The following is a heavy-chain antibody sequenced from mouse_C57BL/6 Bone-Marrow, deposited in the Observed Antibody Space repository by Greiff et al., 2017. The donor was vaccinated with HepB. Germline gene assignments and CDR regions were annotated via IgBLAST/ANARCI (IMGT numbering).Heavy chain of an antibody. J-gene: IGHJ3*01. Sequence: VQGVESGPGLVQPSQSLSITCTVSGFSLTSYGVHWVRQSPGKGLEWLGVIWSGGSTDYNAAFISRLSISKDNSKSQVFFKMNSLQADDTAIYYCASYNWSWFAYWGQGTLVTVSA. V-gene: IGHV2-2*01. D-gene: IGHD1-3*01. CDR1: GFSLTSYG. CDR2: IWSGGST. CDR3: ASYNWSWFAY.